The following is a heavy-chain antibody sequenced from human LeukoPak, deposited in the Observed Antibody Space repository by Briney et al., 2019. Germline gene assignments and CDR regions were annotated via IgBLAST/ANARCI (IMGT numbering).Heavy chain of an antibody. J-gene: IGHJ4*02. Sequence: SETLSLTCTVSGGSISSYYWSWIGQPAGKGLEWIGRIYTSGSTNYNPSLKSRVTMSVDTSKNQFSLKLSSVTAADTAVYYCARGNSSSWPLDYWGQGALVTVSS. CDR1: GGSISSYY. D-gene: IGHD6-13*01. CDR3: ARGNSSSWPLDY. CDR2: IYTSGST. V-gene: IGHV4-4*07.